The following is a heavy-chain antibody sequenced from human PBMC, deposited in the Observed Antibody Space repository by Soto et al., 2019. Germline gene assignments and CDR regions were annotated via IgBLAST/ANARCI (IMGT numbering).Heavy chain of an antibody. Sequence: QVQLVQSGAEVKKPGSSVKVSCKASGGTFSSYTISWVRQAPGQGLEWMERIIPILGIANYAQKFQGRVTITADKSTSTAYMELSSLRSEDTAVHYCARVVPATNNWFDPWGQGTLVTVSS. J-gene: IGHJ5*02. V-gene: IGHV1-69*02. CDR2: IIPILGIA. CDR1: GGTFSSYT. CDR3: ARVVPATNNWFDP. D-gene: IGHD2-15*01.